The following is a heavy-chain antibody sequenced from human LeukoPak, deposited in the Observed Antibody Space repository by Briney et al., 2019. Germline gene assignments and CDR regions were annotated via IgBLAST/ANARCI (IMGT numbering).Heavy chain of an antibody. D-gene: IGHD3-10*01. V-gene: IGHV3-23*01. CDR1: GFTFSSYG. Sequence: GGSLRLSCAASGFTFSSYGMSWVRQAPGKGLEWVSAISGSGGSTYYADSVKGRFTISRDNSKNSLYLQMNSLRTEDSALYYCAKDYYGSGSFQASHLYYFGYWGQGTLVTVSS. J-gene: IGHJ4*02. CDR3: AKDYYGSGSFQASHLYYFGY. CDR2: ISGSGGST.